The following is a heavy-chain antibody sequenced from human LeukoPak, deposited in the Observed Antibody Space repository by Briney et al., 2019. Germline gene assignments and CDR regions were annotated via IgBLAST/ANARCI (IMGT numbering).Heavy chain of an antibody. D-gene: IGHD1-26*01. J-gene: IGHJ3*02. CDR1: GYTFTSYD. V-gene: IGHV1-8*03. CDR3: ALSGSYYCPVPLDAFDI. Sequence: GASVKVSCKASGYTFTSYDINWVRQATGHGLEWLGWMNPNSGNTGYAKKFQGRVTITRNTSISTAYTELSSLRSEDTAVYYCALSGSYYCPVPLDAFDIWGQGTMVTVSS. CDR2: MNPNSGNT.